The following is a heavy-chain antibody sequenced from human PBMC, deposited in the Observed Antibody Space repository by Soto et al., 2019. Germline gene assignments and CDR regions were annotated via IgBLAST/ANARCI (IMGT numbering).Heavy chain of an antibody. D-gene: IGHD1-26*01. CDR1: GFSFSRHS. Sequence: GGSLRLSCAASGFSFSRHSMAWVRQAPGKGLEWVSSISDNADRIFYADSVRGRFTFSRDNSRNKLYLQMNSLRAEDTALYYCVILALGKFDFWGQGNLVTVSS. V-gene: IGHV3-23*01. CDR3: VILALGKFDF. CDR2: ISDNADRI. J-gene: IGHJ4*02.